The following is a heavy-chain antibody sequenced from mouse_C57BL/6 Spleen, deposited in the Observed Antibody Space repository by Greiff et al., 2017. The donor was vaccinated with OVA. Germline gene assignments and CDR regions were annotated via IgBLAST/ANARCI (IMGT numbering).Heavy chain of an antibody. CDR3: ARPDGSRAYYFDY. V-gene: IGHV1-82*01. D-gene: IGHD1-1*01. CDR2: IYPGDGDT. Sequence: QVQLQQSGPELVKPGASVTISCTASGYAFSSSWMNWVKQRPGKGLEWIGRIYPGDGDTNYNGKFKGKATLTADTSSSTAFMQLSSLTSEDSAVYFCARPDGSRAYYFDYWGKGTTLTVSS. J-gene: IGHJ2*01. CDR1: GYAFSSSW.